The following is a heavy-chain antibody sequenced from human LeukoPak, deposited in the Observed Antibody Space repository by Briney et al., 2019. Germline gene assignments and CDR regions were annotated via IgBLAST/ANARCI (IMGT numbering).Heavy chain of an antibody. V-gene: IGHV1-8*01. CDR3: ARGLSGSYYRRDAFDI. J-gene: IGHJ3*02. D-gene: IGHD1-26*01. CDR2: MNPNSGNT. Sequence: ASVKVSCKASGYTFTSYDINWVRQATGQGLEWMGWMNPNSGNTGYAQKFQGRVTMTRNTSISTAYMELSSLRSEDTAVYYCARGLSGSYYRRDAFDIWGQGTMVTVSS. CDR1: GYTFTSYD.